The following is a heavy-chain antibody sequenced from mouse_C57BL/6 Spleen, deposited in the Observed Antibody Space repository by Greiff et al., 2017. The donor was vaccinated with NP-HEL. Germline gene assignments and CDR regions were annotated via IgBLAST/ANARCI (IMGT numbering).Heavy chain of an antibody. CDR2: INPSSGYT. CDR1: GYTFTSYW. Sequence: QVHVKQSGAELAKPGASVKLSCKASGYTFTSYWMHWVKQRPGQGLEWIGYINPSSGYTKYNQKFKDKATLTADKSSSTAYMQLSSLTYEDSAVYYCARHTAQATDYFDYWGQGTTLTVSS. D-gene: IGHD3-2*02. J-gene: IGHJ2*01. CDR3: ARHTAQATDYFDY. V-gene: IGHV1-7*01.